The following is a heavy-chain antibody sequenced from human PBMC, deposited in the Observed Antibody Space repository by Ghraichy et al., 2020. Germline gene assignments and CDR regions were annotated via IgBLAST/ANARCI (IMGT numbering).Heavy chain of an antibody. V-gene: IGHV3-30*03. Sequence: VAVISYDGSNKYYADSVKGRFTISRDNSKNTLYLQMNSLRAEDTAVYYCARDPCLYCGGEQQLNWFDPWGQRTL. CDR3: ARDPCLYCGGEQQLNWFDP. J-gene: IGHJ5*02. CDR2: ISYDGSNK. D-gene: IGHD2-21*01.